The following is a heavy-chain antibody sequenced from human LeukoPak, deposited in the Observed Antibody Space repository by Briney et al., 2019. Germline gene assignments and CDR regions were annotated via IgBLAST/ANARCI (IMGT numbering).Heavy chain of an antibody. V-gene: IGHV4-59*13. J-gene: IGHJ4*02. D-gene: IGHD1-26*01. CDR2: IYYSGST. CDR1: GGSISSYY. Sequence: PSETLSLTCTVSGGSISSYYWSWIRQPPGKGLEWIGYIYYSGSTNYSPSLKSRVTISVDTSKNQFSLKLSSVTAADTAVYYCARDRGSADFDYWGQGTLVTVSS. CDR3: ARDRGSADFDY.